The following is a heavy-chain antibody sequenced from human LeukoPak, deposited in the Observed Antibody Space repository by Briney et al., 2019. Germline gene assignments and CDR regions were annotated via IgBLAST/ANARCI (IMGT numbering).Heavy chain of an antibody. CDR2: IDWDDDK. D-gene: IGHD3-10*01. Sequence: SGPALVKPTQTLTXTCTFSGFSLSTSGMCVSWIRQPPGKALEWLARIDWDDDKYYSTSLKTRLTISKDTSKNQVVLTMTNMDPVDTATYYCARMNGSGSYSDYWGQGTLVTVSS. J-gene: IGHJ4*02. CDR3: ARMNGSGSYSDY. V-gene: IGHV2-70*11. CDR1: GFSLSTSGMC.